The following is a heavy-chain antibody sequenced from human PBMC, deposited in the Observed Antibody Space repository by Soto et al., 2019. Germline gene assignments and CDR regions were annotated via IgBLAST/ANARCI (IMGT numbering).Heavy chain of an antibody. CDR1: GVSVSVDS. CDR2: FYNTGFI. V-gene: IGHV3-53*01. J-gene: IGHJ5*02. Sequence: GGSLRLSCAASGVSVSVDSMIWVRQAPGKGLEWVSLFYNTGFIHYADSVKGRFTISRDNSKNTLYLQMNSLRAEDTAVYFCARHDWLDPWGQGTLVTVSS. CDR3: ARHDWLDP.